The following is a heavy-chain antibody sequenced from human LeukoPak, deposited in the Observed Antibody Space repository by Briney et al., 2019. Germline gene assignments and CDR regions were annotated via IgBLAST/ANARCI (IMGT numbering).Heavy chain of an antibody. D-gene: IGHD2-21*01. CDR2: IYHSGST. Sequence: PGGSLRLSCAASGFTFSSYAMSWVRQPPGKGLEWIGEIYHSGSTNYNPSLKSRVTISVDKSKNQFSLNLSSVTAADTAVYYCARIIPLDGILDYWGQGTLVTVSS. CDR3: ARIIPLDGILDY. V-gene: IGHV4-4*02. J-gene: IGHJ4*02. CDR1: GFTFSSYAM.